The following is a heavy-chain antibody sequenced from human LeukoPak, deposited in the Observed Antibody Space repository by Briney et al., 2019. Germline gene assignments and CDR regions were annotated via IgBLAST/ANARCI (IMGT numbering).Heavy chain of an antibody. J-gene: IGHJ5*02. V-gene: IGHV4-4*09. CDR3: ARSPPRGAWFDP. CDR1: GASIRDDY. Sequence: SETLSLTCAVSGASIRDDYWSWIRQSPGKGLEWIGFIYDSGSTDYHPSLKSRVTISVDTSKNQFSLRLTSMTAADTAVYYCARSPPRGAWFDPWGQGKQVIVSS. CDR2: IYDSGST. D-gene: IGHD4/OR15-4a*01.